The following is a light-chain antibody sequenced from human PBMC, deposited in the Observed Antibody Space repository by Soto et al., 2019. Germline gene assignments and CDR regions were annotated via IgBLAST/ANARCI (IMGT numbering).Light chain of an antibody. CDR3: ASWDDSLNGHV. J-gene: IGLJ1*01. V-gene: IGLV1-44*01. CDR1: SSNIASNT. Sequence: VLTQPPSASGTPGQRVSVSCSGSSSNIASNTVNWYQQLPGTAPKLLIYSNDQRPSGVPDRFSASKSGTSASLAISGLQSEDEADYYCASWDDSLNGHVFGTGTKVTVL. CDR2: SND.